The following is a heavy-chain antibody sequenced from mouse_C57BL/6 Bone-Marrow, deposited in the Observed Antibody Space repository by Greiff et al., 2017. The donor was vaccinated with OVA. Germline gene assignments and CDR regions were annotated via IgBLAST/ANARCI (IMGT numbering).Heavy chain of an antibody. D-gene: IGHD1-1*01. J-gene: IGHJ2*01. CDR1: GYSFTSYY. Sequence: VQLQQSGPELVKPGASVKISCKASGYSFTSYYIHWVKQRPGQGLEWIGWIYPGSGNTKYNEKFKGKATLTADTSSSTAYMQLSSLTSEDSAVYYCARSYYGTLYYFDYWGQGTTLTVSS. V-gene: IGHV1-66*01. CDR2: IYPGSGNT. CDR3: ARSYYGTLYYFDY.